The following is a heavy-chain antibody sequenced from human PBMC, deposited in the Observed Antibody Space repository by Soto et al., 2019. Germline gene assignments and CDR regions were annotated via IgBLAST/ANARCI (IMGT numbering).Heavy chain of an antibody. V-gene: IGHV4-31*03. D-gene: IGHD2-21*02. CDR1: GGSISSGGYY. Sequence: SETLSLTCTVSGGSISSGGYYWSWTRQHPGKGLEWIGYIYYSGSTYYNPSLKSRVTISVDTSKNQFSLKLSSVTAADTAVYYCARDNRGDPRNYFDYRGQGTLVTVSS. CDR2: IYYSGST. J-gene: IGHJ4*02. CDR3: ARDNRGDPRNYFDY.